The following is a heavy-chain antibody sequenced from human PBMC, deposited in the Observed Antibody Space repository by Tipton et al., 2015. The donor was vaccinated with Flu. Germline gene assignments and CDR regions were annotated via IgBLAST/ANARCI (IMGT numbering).Heavy chain of an antibody. J-gene: IGHJ6*02. D-gene: IGHD3-3*01. CDR2: IYPGDSDT. CDR1: GYSFTSYW. CDR3: ASHNRGFWRGSLINFSYYGLDV. V-gene: IGHV5-51*01. Sequence: QLVQSGAEVKKPGESLKISCKGSGYSFTSYWIGWVRQMPGKGLEWMGIIYPGDSDTRYSPSFQGQVTIAADKSISTAYLQWSSLKPPDTPFNFCASHNRGFWRGSLINFSYYGLDVRGQGASVTAPS.